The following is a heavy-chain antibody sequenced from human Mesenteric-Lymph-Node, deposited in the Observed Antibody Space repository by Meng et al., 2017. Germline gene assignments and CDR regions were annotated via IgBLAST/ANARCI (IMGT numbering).Heavy chain of an antibody. J-gene: IGHJ4*02. Sequence: SETLSLTCTVSGGSISSYYWSWIRQPPGKGLEWIGYIYYSGSTNYNPSLKSRVTISVDTSKNQFSLKLSSVTAADTAVYCCARDLGYSSGPYFDYWGQGTRVNVDS. D-gene: IGHD6-19*01. V-gene: IGHV4-59*01. CDR2: IYYSGST. CDR3: ARDLGYSSGPYFDY. CDR1: GGSISSYY.